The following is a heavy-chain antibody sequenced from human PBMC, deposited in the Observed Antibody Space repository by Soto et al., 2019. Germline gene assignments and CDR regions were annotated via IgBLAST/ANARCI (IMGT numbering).Heavy chain of an antibody. V-gene: IGHV1-3*01. CDR3: AREGGLELPDAFDI. CDR2: INAGNGNT. D-gene: IGHD1-7*01. CDR1: GYTFTGYY. Sequence: ASVKVSCKVSGYTFTGYYMHWVRQAPGQGLEWMGWINAGNGNTKYSQKFQGRVTITRDTSASTAYMELSSLRSEDTAVYYCAREGGLELPDAFDIWGQGTMVTVSS. J-gene: IGHJ3*02.